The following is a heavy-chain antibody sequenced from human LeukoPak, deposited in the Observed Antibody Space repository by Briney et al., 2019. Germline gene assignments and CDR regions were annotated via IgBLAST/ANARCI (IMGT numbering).Heavy chain of an antibody. CDR1: GGSISTYY. D-gene: IGHD5-12*01. V-gene: IGHV4-59*01. Sequence: PSETLSLTCTISGGSISTYYWSWVRQPPGQGLQWIGYVYYTGSANYSPSLKNRATISVDTSKSRFSLKLTSVTTADSALYFCARIDGSGHDNRGYFDSWGQGILVTVSS. J-gene: IGHJ4*02. CDR2: VYYTGSA. CDR3: ARIDGSGHDNRGYFDS.